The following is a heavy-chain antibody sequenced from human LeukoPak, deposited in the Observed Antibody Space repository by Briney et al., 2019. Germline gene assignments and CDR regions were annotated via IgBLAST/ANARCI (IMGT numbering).Heavy chain of an antibody. J-gene: IGHJ4*02. CDR3: ARDNPGTASSGYLADLDY. CDR1: GYTFTSYD. Sequence: SVKVSCKASGYTFTSYDISWVRQAPGQGLEWMGGIIPIFGTANYAQKFQGRVTITTDESTSTAYMELSSLRSEDTAVYYCARDNPGTASSGYLADLDYWGQGTLVTVSS. CDR2: IIPIFGTA. V-gene: IGHV1-69*05. D-gene: IGHD3-22*01.